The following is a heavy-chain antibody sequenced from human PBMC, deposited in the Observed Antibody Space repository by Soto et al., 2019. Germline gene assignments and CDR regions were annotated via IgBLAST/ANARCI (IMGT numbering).Heavy chain of an antibody. D-gene: IGHD3-10*01. J-gene: IGHJ4*02. CDR1: GFPFSSYA. V-gene: IGHV3-23*01. Sequence: PGGSLRLSCAASGFPFSSYAMIWVRPAPGKGLEWVSAISGSGGNTYYADSVKGRFTLSRDNSKNTLYLQMNSLRAEDTAVYYCAKDRDASGSYSVGGDYWGQGTLVNVSS. CDR2: ISGSGGNT. CDR3: AKDRDASGSYSVGGDY.